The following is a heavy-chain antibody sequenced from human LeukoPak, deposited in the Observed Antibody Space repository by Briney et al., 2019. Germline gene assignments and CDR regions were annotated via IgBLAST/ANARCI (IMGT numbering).Heavy chain of an antibody. V-gene: IGHV4-34*01. J-gene: IGHJ1*01. CDR3: ARGDCSSTSCYRTGVYLQH. CDR1: GGSFSGYY. CDR2: INHSGST. D-gene: IGHD2-2*02. Sequence: SETLSLTCAVYGGSFSGYYWSWIRQPPGKGLEWIGEINHSGSTNYNPSLKSRVTISVDTYKNQFSLTLSSVTAAHTPVYYCARGDCSSTSCYRTGVYLQHWGQGTLVTVSS.